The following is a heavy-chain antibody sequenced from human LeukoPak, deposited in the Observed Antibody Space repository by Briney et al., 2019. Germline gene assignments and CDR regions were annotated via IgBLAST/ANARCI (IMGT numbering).Heavy chain of an antibody. Sequence: GGSLRLSCAASGFTFSSYSMNWVRQAPGKGLEWVSSISSSSSYIYYADSVKGRFTISRDNAKNSLYLQMNSLRAEDTAVYYCARDVQTYYYDSSGYRKFDYWGQGTLVAVSS. J-gene: IGHJ4*02. CDR1: GFTFSSYS. V-gene: IGHV3-21*01. CDR3: ARDVQTYYYDSSGYRKFDY. CDR2: ISSSSSYI. D-gene: IGHD3-22*01.